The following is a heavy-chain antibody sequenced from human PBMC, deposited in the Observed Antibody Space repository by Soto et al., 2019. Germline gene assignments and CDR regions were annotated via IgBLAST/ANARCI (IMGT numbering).Heavy chain of an antibody. D-gene: IGHD3-10*01. CDR2: IYPGDSDT. J-gene: IGHJ4*02. CDR1: GYRFTSYW. Sequence: GESLKISCEGSGYRFTSYWIGWVRQMPGKGLEWMGIIYPGDSDTRYSPSFQGQVTISADKSISTAYLQMNSLRAEDTAVYYCARETVAGFGELGDYWGQGTLVTVSS. V-gene: IGHV5-51*01. CDR3: ARETVAGFGELGDY.